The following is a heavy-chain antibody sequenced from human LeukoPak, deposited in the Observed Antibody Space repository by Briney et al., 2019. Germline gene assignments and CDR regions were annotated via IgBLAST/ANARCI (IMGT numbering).Heavy chain of an antibody. CDR1: GFTFSSYW. D-gene: IGHD6-19*01. V-gene: IGHV3-7*03. CDR3: ARGDSSGFHHDAFDI. CDR2: IKQDGSEK. Sequence: GGSLRLSCAASGFTFSSYWMSWVRQAPGKGLEWVANIKQDGSEKYYVDSVKGRFTISRDNAKNSLYLQMNSLRAEDTAVYYCARGDSSGFHHDAFDIWGQGTMVTVSS. J-gene: IGHJ3*02.